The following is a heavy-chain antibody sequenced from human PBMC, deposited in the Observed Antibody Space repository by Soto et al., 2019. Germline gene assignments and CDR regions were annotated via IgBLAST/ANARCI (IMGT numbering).Heavy chain of an antibody. J-gene: IGHJ4*02. CDR2: ISGSGGST. CDR3: AKGFRDIVVVPAAIGFDY. V-gene: IGHV3-23*01. Sequence: GGSLRLSCASSGFTFSIYAVIVVRHAPVKVLEWVSAISGSGGSTYYADSVKGRFTISRDNSKNTLYLQMNSLRAEDTAVYYCAKGFRDIVVVPAAIGFDYWGQGTLVTVSS. D-gene: IGHD2-2*02. CDR1: GFTFSIYA.